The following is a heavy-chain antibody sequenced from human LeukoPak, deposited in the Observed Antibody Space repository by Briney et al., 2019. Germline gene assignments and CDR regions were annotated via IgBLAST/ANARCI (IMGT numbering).Heavy chain of an antibody. V-gene: IGHV3-23*01. J-gene: IGHJ4*02. CDR2: IISAGST. CDR1: GFTFSSYA. Sequence: PGGSLRLSCAASGFTFSSYAMSWVRQAPGKGLEWVSTIISAGSTYYADSVKGRFTFSRDNSKNTLYLQMNSLRAGDTAVYYCAGRNYGSGSHYNYWGQGALVTVSS. D-gene: IGHD3-10*01. CDR3: AGRNYGSGSHYNY.